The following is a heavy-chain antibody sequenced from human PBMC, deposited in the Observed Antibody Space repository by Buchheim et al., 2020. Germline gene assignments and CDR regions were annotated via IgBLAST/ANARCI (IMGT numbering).Heavy chain of an antibody. CDR3: ARISSSGSYSYYLDY. CDR2: TSKSGTTV. CDR1: GFTFSSYD. V-gene: IGHV3-48*03. J-gene: IGHJ4*02. D-gene: IGHD1-26*01. Sequence: EVQLVESGGGLVQPGGSLRLTCTASGFTFSSYDMNWVRQAPGKGLEWVAYTSKSGTTVYYADSVKGRVTISRDYANNSLYLQMSGLRVEDTAIYFCARISSSGSYSYYLDYWGQGAL.